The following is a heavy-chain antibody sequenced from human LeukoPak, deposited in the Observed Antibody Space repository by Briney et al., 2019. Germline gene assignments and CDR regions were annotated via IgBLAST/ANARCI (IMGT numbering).Heavy chain of an antibody. D-gene: IGHD1-1*01. V-gene: IGHV3-66*01. CDR2: IYRGGST. CDR1: GFTVSTNY. J-gene: IGHJ4*02. CDR3: ARGGLETAVKYFFDY. Sequence: GGSLRLSCTASGFTVSTNYVSWVRQAPGKGLEWVSTIYRGGSTYYADSVKGRFTISRDNSKNTVYLQINTLRVEDTAVYYCARGGLETAVKYFFDYWGQGTLVTVSS.